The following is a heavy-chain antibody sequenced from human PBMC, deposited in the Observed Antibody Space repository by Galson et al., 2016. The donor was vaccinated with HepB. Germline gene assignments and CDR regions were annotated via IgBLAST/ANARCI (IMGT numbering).Heavy chain of an antibody. CDR2: MTPFNGNT. D-gene: IGHD2/OR15-2a*01. V-gene: IGHV1-45*02. J-gene: IGHJ4*02. Sequence: SVKVSCKASGYTFTYRYLHWVRQAPGQALEWMGWMTPFNGNTNYAQIFQDRLTITRDRSMSTAYMELSSLRSEDTAMYYCTYVRGYYYFLFYWGQGTLVTVSS. CDR1: GYTFTYRY. CDR3: TYVRGYYYFLFY.